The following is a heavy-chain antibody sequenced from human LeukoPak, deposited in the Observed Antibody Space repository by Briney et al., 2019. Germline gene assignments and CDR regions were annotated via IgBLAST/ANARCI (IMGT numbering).Heavy chain of an antibody. D-gene: IGHD6-13*01. CDR1: GFTFSSYA. Sequence: GGSLRLSCAASGFTFSSYAMSWVRQAPGKGLEWVSAISGSGGSTYYADSVKGRFTISRDNSKNTLHLQMNSLRAEDTAVYYCAKGEIYSSSWYASYWGQGTLVTVSS. CDR2: ISGSGGST. V-gene: IGHV3-23*01. J-gene: IGHJ4*02. CDR3: AKGEIYSSSWYASY.